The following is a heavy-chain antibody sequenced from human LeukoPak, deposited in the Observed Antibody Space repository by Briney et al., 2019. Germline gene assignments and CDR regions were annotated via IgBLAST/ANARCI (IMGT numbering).Heavy chain of an antibody. V-gene: IGHV4-4*07. CDR2: IYTSGST. D-gene: IGHD3-10*01. CDR1: GGSISSYY. CDR3: ARGDTYYYGSGSYYFDP. J-gene: IGHJ5*02. Sequence: SETLSLTCTVSGGSISSYYWSWIRQPAGKGLEWIGRIYTSGSTNYNPSLKSRVTMSVDTSKNQFSLKLSSVTAADTAVYYCARGDTYYYGSGSYYFDPWGQGTLVTVSS.